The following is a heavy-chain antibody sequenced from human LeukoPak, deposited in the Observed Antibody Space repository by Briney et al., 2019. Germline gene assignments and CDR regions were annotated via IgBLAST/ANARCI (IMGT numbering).Heavy chain of an antibody. CDR1: GLSFSSYA. CDR2: IDSGSSTI. CDR3: ARDPVVEPLDY. J-gene: IGHJ4*02. D-gene: IGHD1-1*01. V-gene: IGHV3-48*04. Sequence: GGSLRLSCAASGLSFSSYAMSWVRQAPGKGLEWISYIDSGSSTIYYADSVRGRFTSSRDNANNSLYLHLNGLRPEDTAVYYCARDPVVEPLDYWGQGTLVTVSS.